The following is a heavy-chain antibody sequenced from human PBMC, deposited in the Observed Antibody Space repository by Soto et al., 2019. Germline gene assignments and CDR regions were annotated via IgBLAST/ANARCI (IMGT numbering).Heavy chain of an antibody. J-gene: IGHJ4*02. Sequence: GGSLRLSCAASGFTFSSYAMSWVRQAPGKGLEWVSAISGSGGSTYYADSVKGRFTISRDNSKNTLYLQMNSLRAEDTAVYYCAKGPAYYDFWSGYSTDFDYWGQGTLVTVYS. CDR1: GFTFSSYA. V-gene: IGHV3-23*01. CDR2: ISGSGGST. D-gene: IGHD3-3*01. CDR3: AKGPAYYDFWSGYSTDFDY.